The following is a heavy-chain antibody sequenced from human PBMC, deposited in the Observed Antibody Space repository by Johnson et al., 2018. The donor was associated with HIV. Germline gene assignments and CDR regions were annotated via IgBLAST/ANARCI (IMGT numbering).Heavy chain of an antibody. V-gene: IGHV3-30*04. CDR2: ISLDGSNK. Sequence: QVQLVESGGGVVQPGRSLRLSCAASGFTFSNYAMHWVRQAPGKGLEWVSVISLDGSNKYYADSVKGRFTISRDTSKNTLYLQMNSLRAQDTAVYYCARDPRIEQQLVHAFDIWGQGTMVTVSS. D-gene: IGHD6-13*01. CDR1: GFTFSNYA. CDR3: ARDPRIEQQLVHAFDI. J-gene: IGHJ3*02.